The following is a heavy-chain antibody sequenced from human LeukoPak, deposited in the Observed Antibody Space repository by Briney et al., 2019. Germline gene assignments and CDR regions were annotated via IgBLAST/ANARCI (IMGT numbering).Heavy chain of an antibody. CDR3: ARGIVVVVAATSNWFDP. D-gene: IGHD2-15*01. CDR1: GFTVSSNY. V-gene: IGHV3-53*01. J-gene: IGHJ5*02. Sequence: GGSLRLSCAASGFTVSSNYMSWVRQAPGKGLEWVSVIYSGGSTYYADSVKGRFTISRDNSKNTLYLQMNSLRAEDTAVYYCARGIVVVVAATSNWFDPWGQGTLVTVSS. CDR2: IYSGGST.